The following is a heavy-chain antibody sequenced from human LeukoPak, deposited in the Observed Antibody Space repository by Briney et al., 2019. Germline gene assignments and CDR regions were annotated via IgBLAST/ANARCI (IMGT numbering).Heavy chain of an antibody. CDR1: GGSISSYY. CDR2: IYYSGST. D-gene: IGHD1-26*01. V-gene: IGHV4-59*08. J-gene: IGHJ5*02. Sequence: PSETLSLTCTVSGGSISSYYWSWIRQPPGKGLEWIGYIYYSGSTNYNPSLKSRVTISVDTSKNQFSLKLTSVTAADTAVYYCARHTIDVSPLVATLTWFDPWGQGTLVTVSS. CDR3: ARHTIDVSPLVATLTWFDP.